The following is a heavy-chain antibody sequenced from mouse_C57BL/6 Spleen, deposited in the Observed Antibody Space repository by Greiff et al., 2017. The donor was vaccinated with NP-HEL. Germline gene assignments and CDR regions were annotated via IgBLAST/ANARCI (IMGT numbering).Heavy chain of an antibody. D-gene: IGHD2-3*01. J-gene: IGHJ4*01. CDR1: GYTFTSYW. Sequence: VQLQQPGAELVKPGASVKMSCKASGYTFTSYWITWVKQRPGQGLEWIGDIYPGSGSTNYNEKFKSKATLTVDTSSSTAYMQLSSLTSEDSAVYYCARSIYDGYYLLAMDYWGQGTSVTVSS. V-gene: IGHV1-55*01. CDR3: ARSIYDGYYLLAMDY. CDR2: IYPGSGST.